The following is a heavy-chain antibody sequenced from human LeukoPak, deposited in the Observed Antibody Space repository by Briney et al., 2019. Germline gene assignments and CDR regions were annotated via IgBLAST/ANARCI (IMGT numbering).Heavy chain of an antibody. CDR2: IIPIFGTA. V-gene: IGHV1-69*01. D-gene: IGHD3-22*01. Sequence: SVKVSCKASGGTFSSSAISWVRQAPGQGLEWMGGIIPIFGTANYAQKFQGRVTITADESTSTAYMELSSLRSEDTAVYYCASHSSGYYYYHYWGQGTLVTVSS. CDR3: ASHSSGYYYYHY. CDR1: GGTFSSSA. J-gene: IGHJ4*02.